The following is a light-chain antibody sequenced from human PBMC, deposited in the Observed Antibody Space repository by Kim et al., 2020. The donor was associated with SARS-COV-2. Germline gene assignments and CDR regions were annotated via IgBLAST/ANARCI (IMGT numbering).Light chain of an antibody. V-gene: IGLV2-23*02. J-gene: IGLJ1*01. CDR3: CSYAGSRVYV. CDR2: DVN. CDR1: RSDVGSYDG. Sequence: GQSITISCTGTRSDVGSYDGVSWYQQHPGKAPKLIIYDVNKRPSGVSYRFSGSKSGNTASLTISGLQTEDEADYYCCSYAGSRVYVFGIGTKVTVL.